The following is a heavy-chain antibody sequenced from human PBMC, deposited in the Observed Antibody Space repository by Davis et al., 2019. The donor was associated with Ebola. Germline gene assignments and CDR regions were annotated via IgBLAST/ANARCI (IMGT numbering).Heavy chain of an antibody. Sequence: GESLKIPCVASGFTSSAMHWVRQAPGKGLERVAVISYGGNHKYYADSVKGRFAVSRDNSKDTLYLQMNSLRLDDTATYCCANGSIVASSWFDPWGQGTLVIVSS. V-gene: IGHV3-30*18. J-gene: IGHJ5*02. D-gene: IGHD2-21*01. CDR2: ISYGGNHK. CDR1: GFTSSA. CDR3: ANGSIVASSWFDP.